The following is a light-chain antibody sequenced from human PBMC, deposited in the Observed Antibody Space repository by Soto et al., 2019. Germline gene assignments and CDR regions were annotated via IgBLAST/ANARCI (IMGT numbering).Light chain of an antibody. Sequence: QLVLTQPPSASGTPGQRVTISCSGSSSNIGSNTVNWYQQLPGTAPKLLTYSNNQRPSGVPDRFSGSKSGTSASLAISGLQSEDEADYYCAAWDDSLNGVVFGGGTKVTVL. V-gene: IGLV1-44*01. CDR2: SNN. CDR3: AAWDDSLNGVV. J-gene: IGLJ2*01. CDR1: SSNIGSNT.